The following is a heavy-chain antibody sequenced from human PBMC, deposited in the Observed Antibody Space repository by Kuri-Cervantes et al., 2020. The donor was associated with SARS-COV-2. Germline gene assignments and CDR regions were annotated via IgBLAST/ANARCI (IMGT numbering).Heavy chain of an antibody. D-gene: IGHD2-2*01. V-gene: IGHV1-2*02. CDR2: INPNSGGT. Sequence: ASVKVSCKASGYTFTGYYMHWVRQAPGQGLEWMGWINPNSGGTNYAQKFQGRVTMTRDTSISTACMELRSLRSDDTAVYYCARDHCSGTTCYLDYWGQGTLVTVSS. J-gene: IGHJ4*02. CDR3: ARDHCSGTTCYLDY. CDR1: GYTFTGYY.